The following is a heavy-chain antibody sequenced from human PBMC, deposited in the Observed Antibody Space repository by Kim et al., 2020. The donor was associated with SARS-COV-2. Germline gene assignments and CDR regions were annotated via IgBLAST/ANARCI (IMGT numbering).Heavy chain of an antibody. V-gene: IGHV4-34*01. CDR1: GGSFSGYY. Sequence: SETLSLTCAVYGGSFSGYYWSWIRQPPGKGMEWIGEINHSGSTNYNPSLKSRVTISVDTSRNQFSLKLSSMTAADTAVYYCARLSTTYNDFWIEYYTSPKLYVAFGIWVQETIVTFAS. CDR2: INHSGST. J-gene: IGHJ3*02. D-gene: IGHD3-3*01. CDR3: ARLSTTYNDFWIEYYTSPKLYVAFGI.